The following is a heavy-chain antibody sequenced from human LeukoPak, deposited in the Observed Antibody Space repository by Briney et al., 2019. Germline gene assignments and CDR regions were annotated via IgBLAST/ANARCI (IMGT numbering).Heavy chain of an antibody. CDR3: ARVGGSGSSFDY. CDR1: GGPINNFY. Sequence: PSETLSLTCTVSGGPINNFYWYWVRQPPGEGLEWIGYIYYTGSTNYNPSLKSRVTISVDTSKNLFSLRLTYLTAADTAVYYCARVGGSGSSFDYWGQGTQVTVSS. CDR2: IYYTGST. D-gene: IGHD3-10*01. J-gene: IGHJ4*02. V-gene: IGHV4-59*01.